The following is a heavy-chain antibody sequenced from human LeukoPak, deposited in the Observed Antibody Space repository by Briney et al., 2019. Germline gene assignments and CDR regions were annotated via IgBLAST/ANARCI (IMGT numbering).Heavy chain of an antibody. Sequence: PSETLSLTCTVSGGSISSGYWSWIRQPPGKGLEWIGYIYYSGSTNYNPSLKSRVTISIDTSKNQFSPILSSVTAADTAVYYCATVAPSGNWFDPWGQGTLVTISS. D-gene: IGHD1-1*01. CDR3: ATVAPSGNWFDP. J-gene: IGHJ5*02. CDR1: GGSISSGY. V-gene: IGHV4-59*01. CDR2: IYYSGST.